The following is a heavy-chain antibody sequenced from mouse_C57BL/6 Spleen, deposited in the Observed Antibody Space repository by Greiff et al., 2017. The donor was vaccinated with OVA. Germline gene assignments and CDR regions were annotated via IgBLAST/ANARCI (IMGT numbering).Heavy chain of an antibody. J-gene: IGHJ2*01. Sequence: VQLQQSGAELARPGASVKLSCKASGYTFTSYGISWVKQRPGQGLEWIGEIYPRSGNTYYNEKFKGKATLTADKSSSTAYMELRSLTSEDSAVYFCARSGGLLRYFDYWGQGTTLTVSS. CDR2: IYPRSGNT. CDR3: ARSGGLLRYFDY. V-gene: IGHV1-81*01. CDR1: GYTFTSYG. D-gene: IGHD1-1*01.